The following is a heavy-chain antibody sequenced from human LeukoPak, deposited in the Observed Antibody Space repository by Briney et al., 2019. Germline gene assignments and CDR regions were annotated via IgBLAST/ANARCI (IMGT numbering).Heavy chain of an antibody. CDR1: GVSVSSGNYY. Sequence: PSETLSLTCIVSGVSVSSGNYYWSWIRQPPGKGLEWIGYVYHSGSTNYNPSLKSRVTISVDTSKNQFSLNLSSVTAADTAMYYCARDRYYDSSGYRGFDPWGQGTLVTVSS. CDR2: VYHSGST. V-gene: IGHV4-61*01. CDR3: ARDRYYDSSGYRGFDP. D-gene: IGHD3-22*01. J-gene: IGHJ5*02.